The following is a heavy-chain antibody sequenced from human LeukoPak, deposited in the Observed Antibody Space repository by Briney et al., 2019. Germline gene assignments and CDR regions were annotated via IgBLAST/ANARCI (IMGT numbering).Heavy chain of an antibody. Sequence: ASVKVSCKTSGFTFTDHYIHWVRQAPGQGLEWMGRINPNTGGTNYAQNFQGSVTMTRDTSISTAYMELSSLRSDDTAVYYCARDQYTYGYYGYYYSYMDVWGKGTTVTVSS. CDR2: INPNTGGT. CDR1: GFTFTDHY. J-gene: IGHJ6*03. V-gene: IGHV1-2*06. D-gene: IGHD3-10*01. CDR3: ARDQYTYGYYGYYYSYMDV.